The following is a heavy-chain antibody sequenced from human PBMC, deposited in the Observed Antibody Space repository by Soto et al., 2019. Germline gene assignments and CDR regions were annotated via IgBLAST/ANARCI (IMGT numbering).Heavy chain of an antibody. V-gene: IGHV3-30*18. Sequence: SLRLSCAASGFTFSSYGMHWVRQAPGKGLEWVAVISYDGSNKYYADSVKGRFTISRDNSKNTLYLQMNSLRAEDTAVYYCAKNLNWIHPYYCMDDWGQGTTVTISS. CDR2: ISYDGSNK. D-gene: IGHD1-1*01. J-gene: IGHJ6*02. CDR3: AKNLNWIHPYYCMDD. CDR1: GFTFSSYG.